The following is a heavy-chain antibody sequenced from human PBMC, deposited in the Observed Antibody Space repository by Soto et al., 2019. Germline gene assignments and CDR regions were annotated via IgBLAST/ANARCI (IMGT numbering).Heavy chain of an antibody. D-gene: IGHD3-3*01. Sequence: QVQLQQWGAGLLKPSETLSLTCAVYGGSFSGYYWSWIRQPPGKGLEWIGEINHSGSTNYNPSLKSRVTISVDTSKNQFSLKLSSMTAADTAVYYCARGGPKDFWSGYPLDYWGQGTLVTFSS. CDR3: ARGGPKDFWSGYPLDY. V-gene: IGHV4-34*01. J-gene: IGHJ4*02. CDR1: GGSFSGYY. CDR2: INHSGST.